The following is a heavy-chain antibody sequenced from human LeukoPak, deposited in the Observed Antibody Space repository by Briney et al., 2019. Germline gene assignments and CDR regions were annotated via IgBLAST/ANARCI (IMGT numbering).Heavy chain of an antibody. Sequence: PGGSLRLSCAASGFTFSSYSMNWVRQAPGKGLEWVSSISSSSSYIYYADSVKGRFTISRDNAKNSLYLQMNSLRAEDTAVCYCARAITYYYDGSGYSLFDYWGQGTLVTVSS. D-gene: IGHD3-22*01. CDR3: ARAITYYYDGSGYSLFDY. CDR2: ISSSSSYI. J-gene: IGHJ4*02. CDR1: GFTFSSYS. V-gene: IGHV3-21*01.